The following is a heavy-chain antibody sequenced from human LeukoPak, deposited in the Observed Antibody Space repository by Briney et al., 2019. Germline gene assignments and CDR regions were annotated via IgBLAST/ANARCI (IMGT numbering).Heavy chain of an antibody. J-gene: IGHJ5*02. Sequence: PGGSLRLSCAASGFTFSSYAMSWVRQAPGKGLEWVSAISGSGGSTYYADSVKGRFTISRDNSKNTLYLQMNSLRAEDTAVYYCEKRPTGKEGAGRWFFWFAPWGQGPLVPVPS. CDR1: GFTFSSYA. CDR2: ISGSGGST. D-gene: IGHD6-19*01. V-gene: IGHV3-23*01. CDR3: EKRPTGKEGAGRWFFWFAP.